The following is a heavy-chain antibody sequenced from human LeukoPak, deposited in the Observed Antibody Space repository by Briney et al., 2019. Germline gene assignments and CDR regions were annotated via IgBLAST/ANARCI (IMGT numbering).Heavy chain of an antibody. CDR3: ARAVGQQLVVWILNYGMDV. CDR2: INHSGST. Sequence: SETLSLTCAVYGGSFSGYYWSWIRQPPGKGLVWIGEINHSGSTNYNPSLKSRVTISVDTSKNQFSLKLSSVTAADTAVYYCARAVGQQLVVWILNYGMDVWGQGTTVTVSS. CDR1: GGSFSGYY. J-gene: IGHJ6*02. D-gene: IGHD6-13*01. V-gene: IGHV4-34*01.